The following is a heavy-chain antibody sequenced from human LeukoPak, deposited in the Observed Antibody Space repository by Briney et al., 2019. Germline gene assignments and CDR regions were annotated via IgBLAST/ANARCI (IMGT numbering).Heavy chain of an antibody. CDR1: GFTFNSYG. D-gene: IGHD5-18*01. CDR3: ARDRGDTAMDAFDY. Sequence: GGSLRLSCAASGFTFNSYGIHWVRQAPGKGLEWVAFIRYDGSNNYYADSVKGRFTISRDNAKNSLYLQMNSLRAEDTAVYYCARDRGDTAMDAFDYWGQGTLVTVST. V-gene: IGHV3-30*02. CDR2: IRYDGSNN. J-gene: IGHJ4*02.